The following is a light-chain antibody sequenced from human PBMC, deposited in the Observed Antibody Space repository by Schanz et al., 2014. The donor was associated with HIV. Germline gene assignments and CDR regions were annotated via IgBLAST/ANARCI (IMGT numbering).Light chain of an antibody. CDR1: SSNIGAGYD. J-gene: IGLJ2*01. V-gene: IGLV1-40*01. CDR2: GNN. Sequence: QSVLTQPPSVSAAPGQKVTISCTGSSSNIGAGYDVHWYQHLPETAPKLLIYGNNNRPSGVPDRFSGSKSGTSASLAITGLQAEDEAGYYCQSHDNNLSGSGVFGGGTKLTVL. CDR3: QSHDNNLSGSGV.